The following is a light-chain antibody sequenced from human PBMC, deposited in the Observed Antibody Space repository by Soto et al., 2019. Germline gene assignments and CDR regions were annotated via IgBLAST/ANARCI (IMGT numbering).Light chain of an antibody. Sequence: EIVLTQSPGTLSLSPGERATLSCRASQSVSSSYLAWYQQKPGQAPRLLIYGASSRATGIPDRFSGSGSGTDFTLTISRLEPEDFAVYYCQQYGSSFSWTFGQGTKVDI. CDR1: QSVSSSY. CDR2: GAS. V-gene: IGKV3-20*01. J-gene: IGKJ1*01. CDR3: QQYGSSFSWT.